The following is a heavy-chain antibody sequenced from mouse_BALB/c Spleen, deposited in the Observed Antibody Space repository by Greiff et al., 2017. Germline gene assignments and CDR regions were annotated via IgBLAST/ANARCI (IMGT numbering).Heavy chain of an antibody. Sequence: QVQLQQSGAELVRPGTSVKVSCKASGYAFTNYLIEWVKQRPGQGLEWIGVINPGSGGTNYNEKFKGKATLTADKSSSTAYMQLSSLTSDDSAVYFCARERPDGYQFAYWGQGTLVTVSA. V-gene: IGHV1-54*03. CDR3: ARERPDGYQFAY. D-gene: IGHD2-3*01. CDR1: GYAFTNYL. CDR2: INPGSGGT. J-gene: IGHJ3*01.